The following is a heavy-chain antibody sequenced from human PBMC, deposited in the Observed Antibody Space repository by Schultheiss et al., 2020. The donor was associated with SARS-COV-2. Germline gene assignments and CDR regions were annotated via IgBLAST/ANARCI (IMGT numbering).Heavy chain of an antibody. D-gene: IGHD2-2*01. J-gene: IGHJ4*02. V-gene: IGHV4-39*07. CDR1: GGSISSSSYY. CDR3: ASGRSECSSTSCHDY. CDR2: IYYSGST. Sequence: SETLSLTCTVSGGSISSSSYYWGWIRQPPGKGLEWIGSIYYSGSTNYNPSLRSRVTISVDTSNNQFSLSLNSVTAADTAVYYCASGRSECSSTSCHDYWGQGTLVTVSS.